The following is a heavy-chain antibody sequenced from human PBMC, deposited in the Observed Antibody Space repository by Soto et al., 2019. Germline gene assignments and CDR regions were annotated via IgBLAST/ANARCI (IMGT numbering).Heavy chain of an antibody. Sequence: SETLSLTCTVSGGSISSYTWHWIRQPPGKGLEYIGYVYYSGDTTYNPSLKSRVTISFDTSKNLFSLILSSVTAADTAGYFCGRGQEVPMDWGQGTLVNVSS. V-gene: IGHV4-59*01. CDR3: GRGQEVPMD. J-gene: IGHJ4*02. CDR2: VYYSGDT. CDR1: GGSISSYT.